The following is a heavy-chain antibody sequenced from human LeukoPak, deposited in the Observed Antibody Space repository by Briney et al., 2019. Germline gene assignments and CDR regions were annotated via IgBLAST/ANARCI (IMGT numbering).Heavy chain of an antibody. Sequence: GGSLRLSCAASGFTFSSYSMNWLRQAPGKGLEWVSYISSSSSTIYYADSVKGRFTISRDNAKNSLYLQMNSLRAEDTAVYYCARDVSSGYPHYDYWGQGTLVTVSS. V-gene: IGHV3-48*01. CDR3: ARDVSSGYPHYDY. J-gene: IGHJ4*02. D-gene: IGHD3-22*01. CDR2: ISSSSSTI. CDR1: GFTFSSYS.